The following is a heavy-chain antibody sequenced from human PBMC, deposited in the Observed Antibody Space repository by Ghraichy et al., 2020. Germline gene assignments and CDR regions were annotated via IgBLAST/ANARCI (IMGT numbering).Heavy chain of an antibody. V-gene: IGHV3-21*01. CDR1: GFTFSTYS. D-gene: IGHD3-10*01. J-gene: IGHJ4*02. CDR2: IDKSGISI. Sequence: GGSLRLSCAASGFTFSTYSMNWVRQAPGKGLEWVSSIDKSGISIYYADSVKGRFTISRDNAKNSLYLQMNSLRAEDTAVYYCARGTKITMIRGATYWGQGTLATVSS. CDR3: ARGTKITMIRGATY.